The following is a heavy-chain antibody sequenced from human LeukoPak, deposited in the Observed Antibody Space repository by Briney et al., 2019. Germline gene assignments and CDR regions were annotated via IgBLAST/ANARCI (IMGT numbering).Heavy chain of an antibody. Sequence: GASVKVSCKASGYTFTGYYMHWVRQAPGQGLEWMGWINPNSGGTNYAQKFQGRVTMTRDTSISTAYMELSRLRSDDTAVYYCASTIAAAGYSPDYWGQGTLVTVSS. D-gene: IGHD6-13*01. J-gene: IGHJ4*02. CDR3: ASTIAAAGYSPDY. V-gene: IGHV1-2*02. CDR2: INPNSGGT. CDR1: GYTFTGYY.